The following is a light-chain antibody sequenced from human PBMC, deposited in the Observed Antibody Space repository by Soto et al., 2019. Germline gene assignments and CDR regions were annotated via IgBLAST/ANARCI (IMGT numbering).Light chain of an antibody. V-gene: IGLV2-11*01. CDR2: DVS. Sequence: QSALTQPRSVSGSPGQSVTISCTGTSSDIGGYIYVSWYQQHPGKAPKLMICDVSQRPSGVPDRFSGSKSGNTASLTISGLQAEDEADYYCCSYAGSYTLLFGGGTQLTVL. J-gene: IGLJ2*01. CDR3: CSYAGSYTLL. CDR1: SSDIGGYIY.